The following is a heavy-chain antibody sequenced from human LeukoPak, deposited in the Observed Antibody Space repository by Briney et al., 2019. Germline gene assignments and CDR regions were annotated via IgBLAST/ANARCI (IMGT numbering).Heavy chain of an antibody. J-gene: IGHJ5*02. CDR1: GFTFSDYY. CDR3: ARDSSGWYHWFDP. V-gene: IGHV3-11*04. D-gene: IGHD6-19*01. CDR2: ISSSGSTI. Sequence: PGGSLRLSSAASGFTFSDYYMNWIRQAPGKGLEWVSYISSSGSTIYYADSVKGRFTISRDNAKNSLYLQMNSLRAEDTAVYYCARDSSGWYHWFDPWGQGTLVTVSS.